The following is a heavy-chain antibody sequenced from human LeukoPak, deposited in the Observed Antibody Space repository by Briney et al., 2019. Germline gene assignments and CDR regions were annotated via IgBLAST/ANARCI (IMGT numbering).Heavy chain of an antibody. V-gene: IGHV4-59*01. CDR2: IYYSGST. CDR3: ARGYYGSGSYWDYYYYMDV. CDR1: GGSISSYY. Sequence: SETLSLTCTVSGGSISSYYWSWIRQPPGKGLEWIGYIYYSGSTNYNPSLKSRVTISVDTSKNQFSLKLSSVTAADTAVYYCARGYYGSGSYWDYYYYMDVWGKGTTVTISS. J-gene: IGHJ6*03. D-gene: IGHD3-10*01.